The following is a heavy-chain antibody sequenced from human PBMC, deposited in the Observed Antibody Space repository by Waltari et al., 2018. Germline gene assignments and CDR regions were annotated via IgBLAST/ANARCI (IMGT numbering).Heavy chain of an antibody. D-gene: IGHD3-10*01. V-gene: IGHV4-34*01. CDR3: ARHMRRSYYGSGSYYTRWFDP. Sequence: QVQLQQWGAGLLKPSETLSLTCAVYGGSFSGYYWSWIRQPPGKGLGWIGEINHSRSTNYNPALKSRITITVDTSKNQFSLKLSSVTAADTAVYYCARHMRRSYYGSGSYYTRWFDPWGQGTLVTVSS. CDR2: INHSRST. CDR1: GGSFSGYY. J-gene: IGHJ5*02.